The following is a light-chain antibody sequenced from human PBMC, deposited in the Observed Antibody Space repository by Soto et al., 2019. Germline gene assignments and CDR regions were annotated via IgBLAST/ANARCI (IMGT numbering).Light chain of an antibody. Sequence: QSVLTQPPSASGTPGQRVTISCSRSSSDIGSDTINWYQQFPGAAPKFLISSYNKRPSGVPHRFSGSRSGTSASLANSGLQPEDEADYYCASWDDRLHGWVFGGGTKLNVL. CDR2: SYN. V-gene: IGLV1-44*01. CDR3: ASWDDRLHGWV. CDR1: SSDIGSDT. J-gene: IGLJ3*02.